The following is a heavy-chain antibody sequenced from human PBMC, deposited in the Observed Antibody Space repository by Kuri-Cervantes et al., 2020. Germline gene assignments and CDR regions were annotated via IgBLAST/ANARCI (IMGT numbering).Heavy chain of an antibody. V-gene: IGHV3-21*01. Sequence: GGSLRLSCAASGFIFSSYWMHWVRQAPGKGLVWVSSISGSSGYIYYADSLKGRFTISRDNAKNSLYLQINSLRAEDTAVYYCARDYFGDYYFDYWGQGTLVTVSS. D-gene: IGHD4-17*01. J-gene: IGHJ4*02. CDR1: GFIFSSYW. CDR2: ISGSSGYI. CDR3: ARDYFGDYYFDY.